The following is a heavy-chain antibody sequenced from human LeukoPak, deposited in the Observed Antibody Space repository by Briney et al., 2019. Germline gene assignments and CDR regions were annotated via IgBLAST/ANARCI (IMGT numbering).Heavy chain of an antibody. V-gene: IGHV3-48*01. CDR1: GFPLNNYN. CDR2: IISRNSSI. J-gene: IGHJ6*03. CDR3: ARGYSGYDRGVWSYYMDV. Sequence: GGSLRLSCAASGFPLNNYNMNWVRQAPGKGLEWVSYIISRNSSIYYADSVKGRFTISRDNSKNSLFLQMNSLRAEDTAVYYCARGYSGYDRGVWSYYMDVWGKGTTVTVSS. D-gene: IGHD5-12*01.